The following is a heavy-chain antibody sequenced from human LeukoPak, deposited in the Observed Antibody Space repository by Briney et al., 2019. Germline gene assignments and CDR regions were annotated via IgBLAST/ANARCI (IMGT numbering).Heavy chain of an antibody. D-gene: IGHD5-18*01. J-gene: IGHJ4*02. Sequence: GGSLRLSCAASGFTFSSYAMHWVRQAPGKGLEWVAVIWYDGSNKYYADSVKGRFTISRDNSKNTLYLQMNSLRAEDTAVYYCAKDRDSYGYDYWGQGTLVTVSS. CDR2: IWYDGSNK. CDR3: AKDRDSYGYDY. CDR1: GFTFSSYA. V-gene: IGHV3-33*06.